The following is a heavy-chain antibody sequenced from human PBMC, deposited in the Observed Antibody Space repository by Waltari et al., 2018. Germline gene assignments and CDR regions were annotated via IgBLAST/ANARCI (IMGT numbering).Heavy chain of an antibody. D-gene: IGHD3-22*01. CDR2: ISGSGGST. Sequence: EVQLLESGGGLVQPGGSLRLSCAASGFTFSSYAMSWVRRAPGKGLEWVSAISGSGGSTYYADSVKGRFTISRDNSKNTLYLQMNSLRAEDTAVYYCARSIVVRGYYFDYWGQGTLVTVSS. CDR3: ARSIVVRGYYFDY. CDR1: GFTFSSYA. J-gene: IGHJ4*02. V-gene: IGHV3-23*01.